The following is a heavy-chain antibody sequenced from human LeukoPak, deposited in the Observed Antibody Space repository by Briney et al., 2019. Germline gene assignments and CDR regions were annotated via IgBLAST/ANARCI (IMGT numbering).Heavy chain of an antibody. D-gene: IGHD4-17*01. CDR3: ARTGSTVTMLYPFDH. V-gene: IGHV4-59*01. CDR1: GGSIRSYY. Sequence: KPSETLSLTCTVSGGSIRSYYWSWIRQPPGKGLEWIGYIYYSGSTNYNPSLKSRVSISADTSKNQFSLKLSSVTAADTAVYYCARTGSTVTMLYPFDHWGQGTLVTVSS. CDR2: IYYSGST. J-gene: IGHJ4*02.